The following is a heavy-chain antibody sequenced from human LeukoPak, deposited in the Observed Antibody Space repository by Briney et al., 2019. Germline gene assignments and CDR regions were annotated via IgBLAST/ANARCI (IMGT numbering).Heavy chain of an antibody. V-gene: IGHV3-7*04. CDR3: ARGDYYDSSGYYVDAFDI. J-gene: IGHJ3*02. Sequence: GGSLRLSCAASGFTFSRYWMSWVRQAPGKGLEWVANIKHDGSEKFYVDSVKGRFTISRDNAKNSLHLQMNSLRAEEAAVYYCARGDYYDSSGYYVDAFDIWGQGTMVTVSS. CDR1: GFTFSRYW. D-gene: IGHD3-22*01. CDR2: IKHDGSEK.